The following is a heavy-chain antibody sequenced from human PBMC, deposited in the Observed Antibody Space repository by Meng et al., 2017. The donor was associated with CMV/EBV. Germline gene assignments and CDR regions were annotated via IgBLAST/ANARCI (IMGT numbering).Heavy chain of an antibody. D-gene: IGHD3-3*01. Sequence: GESLKISCAASGFTFSSYWMSWVRQAPGKGLEWVANIKQDGSEKYYVDSVKGRFTFSRDNAKNSLYLQMNSLRAEDTAVYYCARDKGEITIFGVVIIFRQGGAFDIWGQGTMVTVSS. J-gene: IGHJ3*02. CDR1: GFTFSSYW. CDR3: ARDKGEITIFGVVIIFRQGGAFDI. CDR2: IKQDGSEK. V-gene: IGHV3-7*01.